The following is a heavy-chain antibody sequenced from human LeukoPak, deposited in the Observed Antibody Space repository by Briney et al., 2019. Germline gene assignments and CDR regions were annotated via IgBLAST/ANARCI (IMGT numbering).Heavy chain of an antibody. Sequence: PGGSLRLSCAASGFTFSSYGMHWVRQAPGKGLEWVAFIRYDGSNKYYADSVKGRFTISRDNSKNTLYLQMNSPRAEDTAVYYCAKDFTVTPQNNWFDPWGQGTLVTVSS. CDR1: GFTFSSYG. V-gene: IGHV3-30*02. D-gene: IGHD4-17*01. CDR2: IRYDGSNK. J-gene: IGHJ5*02. CDR3: AKDFTVTPQNNWFDP.